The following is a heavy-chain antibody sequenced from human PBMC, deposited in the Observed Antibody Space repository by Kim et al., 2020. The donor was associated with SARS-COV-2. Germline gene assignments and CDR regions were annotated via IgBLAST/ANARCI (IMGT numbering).Heavy chain of an antibody. CDR3: ARAQIGVDTAMD. Sequence: NYNPSLKRRVTMSVDTSKNQFSLKLSSVTAADTAVYYCARAQIGVDTAMDWGQGTLVTVSS. D-gene: IGHD5-18*01. J-gene: IGHJ4*02. V-gene: IGHV4-4*07.